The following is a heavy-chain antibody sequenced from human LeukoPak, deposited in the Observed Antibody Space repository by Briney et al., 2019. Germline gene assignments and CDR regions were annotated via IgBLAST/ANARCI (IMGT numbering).Heavy chain of an antibody. D-gene: IGHD1/OR15-1a*01. J-gene: IGHJ3*02. CDR3: ARRRGTVGDGNAFDI. CDR2: IYWDDDK. V-gene: IGHV2-5*02. CDR1: GFSLSTSGVG. Sequence: SGPTLVNPTQTLTLTCTFSGFSLSTSGVGVGWIRQPPGEALEWLVLIYWDDDKRYSPSLKSRLTITKDTSKNQVVLTMTNMDPVDTATYYCARRRGTVGDGNAFDIWGQGTMVTVSS.